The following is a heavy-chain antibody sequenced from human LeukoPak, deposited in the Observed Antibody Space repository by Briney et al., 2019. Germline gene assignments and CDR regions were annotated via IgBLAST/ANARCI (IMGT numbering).Heavy chain of an antibody. D-gene: IGHD3-22*01. Sequence: ASVKVSCKASGYTFTGYYMHWVRQAPGQGLEWMGWINPNSGGTNYAQKFQGRVTMTRDTSISTAYMEVRSLRSDDTAVYYCARDGHRRYYYDSSGREHAFDIWGQGTMVTVS. CDR2: INPNSGGT. CDR1: GYTFTGYY. J-gene: IGHJ3*02. CDR3: ARDGHRRYYYDSSGREHAFDI. V-gene: IGHV1-2*02.